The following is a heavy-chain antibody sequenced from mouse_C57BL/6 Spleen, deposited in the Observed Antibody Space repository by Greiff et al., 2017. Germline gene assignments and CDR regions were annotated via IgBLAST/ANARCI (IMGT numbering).Heavy chain of an antibody. CDR1: GFTFSSSA. J-gene: IGHJ2*01. CDR3: AREGPGTVLGD. Sequence: EVKLVESGGGLVKPGGSLKLSCAASGFTFSSSAMSWVRQTPEKRLDWVATISDGGSYTDYPDNVKGRFTISRDNAKNNLYLQMSHLKSEDTARYYCAREGPGTVLGDCGDGTTLTDSS. CDR2: ISDGGSYT. D-gene: IGHD4-1*01. V-gene: IGHV5-4*01.